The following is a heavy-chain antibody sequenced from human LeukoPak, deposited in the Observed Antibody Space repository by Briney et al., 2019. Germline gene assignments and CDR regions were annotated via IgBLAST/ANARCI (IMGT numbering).Heavy chain of an antibody. Sequence: VASVKVSCKASGYTFTTYAIHWVCQAPGQRLEWMGWINADNGNTKYSQKFQGRVTVTRDTSASTAYMELSSLRSEDTAVYYCARGHSTGWYSGYGMDVWGQGTTIIVSS. CDR1: GYTFTTYA. V-gene: IGHV1-3*01. J-gene: IGHJ6*02. CDR2: INADNGNT. CDR3: ARGHSTGWYSGYGMDV. D-gene: IGHD6-19*01.